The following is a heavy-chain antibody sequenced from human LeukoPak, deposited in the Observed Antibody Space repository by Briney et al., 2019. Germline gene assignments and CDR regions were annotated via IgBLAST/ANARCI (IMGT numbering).Heavy chain of an antibody. CDR1: GFTFSSYW. V-gene: IGHV3-74*01. Sequence: GGSLRLSCAASGFTFSSYWMHRVSQAPGKGLVWVSRINSDGSSTGYADSVKGRFTISRDNAKNTLYLQMNSLRAEDTAVYYCWSRHCSATSCSYYYYGMDVWGQGTTVTVSS. CDR2: INSDGSST. J-gene: IGHJ6*02. D-gene: IGHD2-2*01. CDR3: WSRHCSATSCSYYYYGMDV.